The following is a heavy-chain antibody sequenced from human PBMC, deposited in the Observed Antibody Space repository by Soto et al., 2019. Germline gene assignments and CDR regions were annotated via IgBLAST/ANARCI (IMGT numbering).Heavy chain of an antibody. CDR1: GGSIRNVY. CDR2: IFHSGNA. V-gene: IGHV4-59*01. J-gene: IGHJ4*01. Sequence: PSXTLSLTCTVSGGSIRNVYWSWIRQAPGKGLEWIGFIFHSGNAKYNPSLKSRVTISVDTSKNQFSLSLDSVTAADTAVYFCARAHAPTLPFDSWGQGTLVTVSS. CDR3: ARAHAPTLPFDS. D-gene: IGHD2-15*01.